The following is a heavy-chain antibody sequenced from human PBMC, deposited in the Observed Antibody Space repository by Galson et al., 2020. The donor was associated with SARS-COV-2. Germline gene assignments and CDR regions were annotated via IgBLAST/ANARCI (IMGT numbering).Heavy chain of an antibody. Sequence: SETLSLTCTVSGGSISSSSYYWGWIRQPPGKGLEWIGSIYYSGSTYYNPSLKSRVTISVDTSKNQFSLKLSSVTAADTAVYYCASSGPDPLWYSSGWYALFDYWGQGTLVTVSS. CDR3: ASSGPDPLWYSSGWYALFDY. D-gene: IGHD6-19*01. V-gene: IGHV4-39*01. CDR2: IYYSGST. CDR1: GGSISSSSYY. J-gene: IGHJ4*02.